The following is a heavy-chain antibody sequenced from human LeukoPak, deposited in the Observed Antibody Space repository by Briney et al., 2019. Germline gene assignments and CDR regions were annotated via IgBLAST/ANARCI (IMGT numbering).Heavy chain of an antibody. Sequence: PGGSLRLSCAASGFIFSDHYMDWVRQAPGKGLEWVGRIRNKPNSYTTEYPASAKGRITISRDDSKNSLYLQMNSLKTEGTAVYYCGRGLLYGSGVRGYFEYWGRGTLVSVSS. V-gene: IGHV3-72*01. J-gene: IGHJ4*02. CDR3: GRGLLYGSGVRGYFEY. CDR1: GFIFSDHY. D-gene: IGHD3-10*01. CDR2: IRNKPNSYTT.